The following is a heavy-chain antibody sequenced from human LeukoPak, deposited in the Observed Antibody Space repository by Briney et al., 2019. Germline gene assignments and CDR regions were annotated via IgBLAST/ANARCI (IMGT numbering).Heavy chain of an antibody. V-gene: IGHV3-23*01. J-gene: IGHJ4*02. CDR3: AKVKWKLIGYFDY. Sequence: GGSLRLSCAASGFTFTSYAMSWVRQAPGKGLEWVSVLTGDSNTYYADSVKGRFTNSRDDSKNTLFLQMNSLRAEDTAVYFCAKVKWKLIGYFDYWGQGTLVTVSS. CDR2: LTGDSNT. D-gene: IGHD1-20*01. CDR1: GFTFTSYA.